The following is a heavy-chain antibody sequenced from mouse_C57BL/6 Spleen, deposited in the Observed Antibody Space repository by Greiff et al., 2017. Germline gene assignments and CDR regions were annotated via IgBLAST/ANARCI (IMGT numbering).Heavy chain of an antibody. V-gene: IGHV1-64*01. Sequence: QVQLQQPGAELVKPGASVKLSCKASGYTFTSYWMHWVKQRPGQGLEWIGMIHPNSGSTNYNEKFKSKATLTVDKSSSTAYMQLSSLTSEDSAVYYCARSYCYGGSFGYWGQGTTLTVSA. CDR3: ARSYCYGGSFGY. CDR1: GYTFTSYW. J-gene: IGHJ2*01. D-gene: IGHD1-1*01. CDR2: IHPNSGST.